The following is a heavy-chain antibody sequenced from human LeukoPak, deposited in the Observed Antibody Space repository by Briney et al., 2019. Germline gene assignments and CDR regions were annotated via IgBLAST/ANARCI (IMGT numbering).Heavy chain of an antibody. D-gene: IGHD6-19*01. V-gene: IGHV4-59*01. CDR1: GGSINSYY. Sequence: SETLSLTCTVSGGSINSYYWSWIRQPPGKGLEWIGFIYDSGNTNYNPSLNSRVTMSIDTSKNQFSLKLGSVTAADTAVYYCARGYRARGWPYFDFWGQGTLVTVSS. CDR3: ARGYRARGWPYFDF. CDR2: IYDSGNT. J-gene: IGHJ4*02.